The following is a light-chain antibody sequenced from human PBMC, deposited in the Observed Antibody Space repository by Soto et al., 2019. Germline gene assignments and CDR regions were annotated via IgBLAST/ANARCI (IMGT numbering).Light chain of an antibody. CDR1: QTVGSY. Sequence: EVVLTQSPATLSLSPGERATLSCRASQTVGSYLAWYQQKPGQAPRLLIYESSNRATGIPARFSGSGSGTDSTLTISSLEPEDFAVYYCQQRSNWRWTFGQGTKVEIK. CDR2: ESS. J-gene: IGKJ1*01. V-gene: IGKV3-11*01. CDR3: QQRSNWRWT.